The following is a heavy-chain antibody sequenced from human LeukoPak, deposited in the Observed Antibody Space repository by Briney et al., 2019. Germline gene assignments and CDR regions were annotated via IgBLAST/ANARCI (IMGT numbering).Heavy chain of an antibody. CDR1: GFTFRAYW. D-gene: IGHD5-18*01. V-gene: IGHV3-7*01. CDR2: INQDGSEK. Sequence: PGGSLRLSCAASGFTFRAYWMSWVRQAPGKGLEWVANINQDGSEKDYVDSVKGRFTISRDNARNPLYLQMSTLRAEDTAVYFCARLRYTYGKNFDYWGQGALVTVSS. J-gene: IGHJ4*02. CDR3: ARLRYTYGKNFDY.